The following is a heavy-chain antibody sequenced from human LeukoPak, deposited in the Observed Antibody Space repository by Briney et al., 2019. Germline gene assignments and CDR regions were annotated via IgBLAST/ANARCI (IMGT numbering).Heavy chain of an antibody. CDR2: VYTSGRT. J-gene: IGHJ6*03. CDR3: ARGFKAGYGDYPPHYYYMDV. V-gene: IGHV4-61*02. CDR1: GGSISSDSYY. D-gene: IGHD4-17*01. Sequence: SETLSLTCTVSGGSISSDSYYWNWIRQPAGKGLEWIGRVYTSGRTNYNPSLKSRLTISLDASKNQFSLKLTSVTAADTALYYCARGFKAGYGDYPPHYYYMDVWGKGTTVTVSS.